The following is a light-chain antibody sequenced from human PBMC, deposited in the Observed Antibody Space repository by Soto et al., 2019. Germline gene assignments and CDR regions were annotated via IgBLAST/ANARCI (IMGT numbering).Light chain of an antibody. CDR3: QQRSDWPPT. CDR1: QSVSSY. V-gene: IGKV3-11*01. J-gene: IGKJ1*01. Sequence: EIVLTQSPATLSLSPGERATLSCRVSQSVSSYLGWFQQKPGQAPRLLIYDASNRETGIPARFSGSGSGTDFTLTISSLEPEDFAVYYCQQRSDWPPTFGQGTRVEIK. CDR2: DAS.